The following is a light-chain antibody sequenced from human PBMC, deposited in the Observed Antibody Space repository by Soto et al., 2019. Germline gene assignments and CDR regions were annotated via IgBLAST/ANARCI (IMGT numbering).Light chain of an antibody. J-gene: IGKJ1*01. CDR2: GAS. V-gene: IGKV3D-15*01. Sequence: EIVMTQSPATLSVSPGERATLSCRASQSVSDKLAWYQQKPGQAPRLLISGASTRAADIPDRFSGSGSGTNFTLTIGRLEPEDLAVYYCQQYDSSPRTFGQGTKVDIK. CDR1: QSVSDK. CDR3: QQYDSSPRT.